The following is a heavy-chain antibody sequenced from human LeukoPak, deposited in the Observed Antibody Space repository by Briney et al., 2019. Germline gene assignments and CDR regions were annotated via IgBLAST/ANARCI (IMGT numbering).Heavy chain of an antibody. D-gene: IGHD2/OR15-2a*01. V-gene: IGHV4-59*01. CDR3: ARGTIVGTYNWFDP. Sequence: SETLSLTCSVSGGSISSYYWSWIRQPPGRGLEWIGYIYYSGRTSYNPSLKSRVTISVDTSKNQFSLKLSSVTAADTAVYYCARGTIVGTYNWFDPWGQGTLVTVSS. CDR2: IYYSGRT. J-gene: IGHJ5*02. CDR1: GGSISSYY.